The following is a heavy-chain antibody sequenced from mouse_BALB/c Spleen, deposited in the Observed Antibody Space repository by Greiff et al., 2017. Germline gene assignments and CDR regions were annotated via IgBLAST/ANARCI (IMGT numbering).Heavy chain of an antibody. CDR1: GYAFSSSW. CDR3: ARSDGNYFDY. D-gene: IGHD2-1*01. J-gene: IGHJ2*01. V-gene: IGHV1-82*01. Sequence: QVQLQQSGPELVKPGASVKISCKASGYAFSSSWMNWVKQRPGQGLEWIGRIYPGDGDTNYNGKFKGKATLTADKSSSTAYMQLSSLTSVDSAVYFCARSDGNYFDYWGQGTTLTVSS. CDR2: IYPGDGDT.